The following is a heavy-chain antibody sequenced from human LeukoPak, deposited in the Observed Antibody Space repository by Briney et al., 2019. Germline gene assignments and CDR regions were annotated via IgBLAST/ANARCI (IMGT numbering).Heavy chain of an antibody. D-gene: IGHD2-15*01. V-gene: IGHV4-31*03. CDR2: IYYSGST. Sequence: SETLSLTCTVSGGSISSGGYYWRWIRQHPGTGLEWIGYIYYSGSTYYNPSLKGRVTISVDTSKNQFSLKLSSVTAADTAVYYCARGVGYCSGGSCYSGGNFDYWGQGTLVTVSS. CDR1: GGSISSGGYY. J-gene: IGHJ4*02. CDR3: ARGVGYCSGGSCYSGGNFDY.